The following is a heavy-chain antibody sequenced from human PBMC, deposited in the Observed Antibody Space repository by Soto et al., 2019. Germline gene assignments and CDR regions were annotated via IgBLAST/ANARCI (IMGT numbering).Heavy chain of an antibody. CDR1: GYTFINNW. Sequence: ASVKVSCKASGYTFINNWIHWVRQAPGQGLEWLGLINPSAGSTIHAQKFQGRVTMTSDTSTGTFYMELTSLTSEDTAVYYCTRDLGVPDDYWGQGTLVTVSA. V-gene: IGHV1-46*01. CDR2: INPSAGST. CDR3: TRDLGVPDDY. J-gene: IGHJ4*02. D-gene: IGHD3-3*01.